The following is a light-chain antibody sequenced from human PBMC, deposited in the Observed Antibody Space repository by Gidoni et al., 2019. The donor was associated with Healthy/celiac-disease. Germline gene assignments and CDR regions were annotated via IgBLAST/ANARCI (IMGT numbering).Light chain of an antibody. CDR2: GAS. CDR3: QQYGSSPWT. V-gene: IGKV3-20*01. J-gene: IGKJ1*01. Sequence: DIVLTQSPGTLSLSPGERATLSCRASPSVSSSYLAWYQRKPGQAPRLLIYGASSRATGIPDRFSGSGSGTDFTLTISRLEPEDFAVYYCQQYGSSPWTFGQGTKVEIK. CDR1: PSVSSSY.